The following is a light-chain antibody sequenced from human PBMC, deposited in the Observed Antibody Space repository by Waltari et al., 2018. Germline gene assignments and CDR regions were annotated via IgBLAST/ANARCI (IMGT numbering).Light chain of an antibody. CDR2: WAS. CDR1: QSVLYSSNNKNY. CDR3: QQYHSTPLT. J-gene: IGKJ4*01. Sequence: DIVMTQSPDLLSVSLGERATINCKSSQSVLYSSNNKNYLAWYQQKPGQPPKLLMYWASTRESGVPDRFSGSGSGTDLTLTISSLQAEDVAVYFCQQYHSTPLTFGGGTKVEI. V-gene: IGKV4-1*01.